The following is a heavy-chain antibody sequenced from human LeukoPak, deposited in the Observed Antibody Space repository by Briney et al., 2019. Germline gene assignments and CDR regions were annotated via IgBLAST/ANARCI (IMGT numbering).Heavy chain of an antibody. Sequence: SETLSLTCSVSGGSISSSGYYWGWIRQPPGKGLEWIASIYYSGSTYYNPSLKSRVTISVDTSKNQLSLKLSSLTSADTAVYYCARHEYSGSYYGLSWFDPWGQGTLVTVSS. J-gene: IGHJ5*02. D-gene: IGHD1-26*01. V-gene: IGHV4-39*01. CDR2: IYYSGST. CDR3: ARHEYSGSYYGLSWFDP. CDR1: GGSISSSGYY.